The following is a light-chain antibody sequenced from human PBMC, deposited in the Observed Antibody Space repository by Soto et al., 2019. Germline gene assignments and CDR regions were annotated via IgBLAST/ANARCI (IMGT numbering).Light chain of an antibody. CDR1: QGIGND. J-gene: IGKJ1*01. CDR3: LQDYNYPWT. Sequence: AIQMTQSPSSLSASVGDRVTITCRASQGIGNDLGWYQEKPGKAPNLLIYAASNLQSGVPSRFSGSGSGTDFTLTISSLQPEDFAPYYCLQDYNYPWTFGQGTKVEIK. CDR2: AAS. V-gene: IGKV1-6*01.